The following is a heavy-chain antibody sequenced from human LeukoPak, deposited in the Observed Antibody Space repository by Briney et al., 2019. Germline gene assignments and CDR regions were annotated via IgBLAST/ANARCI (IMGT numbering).Heavy chain of an antibody. D-gene: IGHD5-18*01. V-gene: IGHV6-1*01. CDR2: TYYRSKWYN. CDR3: AGYSYGVRPS. J-gene: IGHJ5*02. CDR1: GDSVSSNSAP. Sequence: SQTLSLTCVISGDSVSSNSAPWNWIRQSPSRGLEWLGRTYYRSKWYNDYAVSVKSRITINPDTSKNQFSLHLNSVTPEDTAVYYCAGYSYGVRPSWGQGTLVTVSS.